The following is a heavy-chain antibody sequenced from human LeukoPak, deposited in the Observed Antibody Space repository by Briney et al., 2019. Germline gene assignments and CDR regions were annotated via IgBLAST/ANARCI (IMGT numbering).Heavy chain of an antibody. J-gene: IGHJ4*02. CDR2: ISYSGST. D-gene: IGHD1-7*01. Sequence: SETLSLTCTVSGGSISSGDYYWNWIRQPPGEGLEWIGYISYSGSTYYNPSPKSRVTISVDTSKSQFSLKLSSVTAADTAVYYCARRWNYYGQYYFDYWGQGTLATVSS. CDR3: ARRWNYYGQYYFDY. V-gene: IGHV4-30-4*01. CDR1: GGSISSGDYY.